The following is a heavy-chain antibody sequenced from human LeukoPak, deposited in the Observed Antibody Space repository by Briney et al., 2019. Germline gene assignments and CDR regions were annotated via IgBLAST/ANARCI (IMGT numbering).Heavy chain of an antibody. D-gene: IGHD5-12*01. CDR3: ARRGYSGYDVDFDY. CDR1: GYTFTGYY. Sequence: ASVKVSCKASGYTFTGYYMHWVRQAPGQGLEWMRWINPNSGGTNYAQKFQGRVTMTRDTSISTAYMELSRLRSDDTAVYYCARRGYSGYDVDFDYWGQGTLVTVSS. V-gene: IGHV1-2*02. CDR2: INPNSGGT. J-gene: IGHJ4*02.